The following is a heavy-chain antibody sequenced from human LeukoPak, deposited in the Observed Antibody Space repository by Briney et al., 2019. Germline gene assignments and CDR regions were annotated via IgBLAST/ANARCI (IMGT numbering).Heavy chain of an antibody. CDR3: ARDLGLYDYGGNIDY. CDR2: ISGSSRTM. D-gene: IGHD4-23*01. V-gene: IGHV3-48*04. Sequence: PGGSLRLSCAASGFTFSSHWMTWVRQAPGKWLEWVSYISGSSRTMYYADSVKGRFTISRDNAKKSLYLQMNSLRAEDTAVYYCARDLGLYDYGGNIDYWGQGTLVTVSS. J-gene: IGHJ4*02. CDR1: GFTFSSHW.